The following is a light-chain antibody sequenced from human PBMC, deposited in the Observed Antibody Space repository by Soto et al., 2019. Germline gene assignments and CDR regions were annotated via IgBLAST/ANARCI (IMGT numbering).Light chain of an antibody. V-gene: IGLV1-40*01. CDR1: SSNIGAGYD. Sequence: QSVLTQPPSVSGAPGQRVTISCTGSSSNIGAGYDVHWYQQLPGTAPKLLIYGNSNRPSGFPDRFSGSKSGTSASLAITGLQYEDEEDYYYQSYDNCLSSWLFGGWTKRTVL. J-gene: IGLJ3*02. CDR3: QSYDNCLSSWL. CDR2: GNS.